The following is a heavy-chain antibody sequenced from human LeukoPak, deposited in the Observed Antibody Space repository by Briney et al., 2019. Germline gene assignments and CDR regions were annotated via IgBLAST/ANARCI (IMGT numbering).Heavy chain of an antibody. CDR3: GVGADDPFAV. CDR1: GFTFSTYG. J-gene: IGHJ3*01. CDR2: VGDSAYTT. Sequence: GGPLTLPCVASGFTFSTYGMMGVPPATGKGLEWVAVVGDSAYTTDHADSVKDRFFISRDNYKNTVHLQMNSLRAEDTAVVDRGVGADDPFAVWGQGTMVTVSS. D-gene: IGHD3-10*01. V-gene: IGHV3-23*01.